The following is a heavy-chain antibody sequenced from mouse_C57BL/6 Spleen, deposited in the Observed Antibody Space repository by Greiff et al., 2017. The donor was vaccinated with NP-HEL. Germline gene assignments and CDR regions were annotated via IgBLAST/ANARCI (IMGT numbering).Heavy chain of an antibody. V-gene: IGHV5-15*01. J-gene: IGHJ4*01. Sequence: EVKLMESGGGLVQPGGSLKLSCAASGFTFSDYGMAWVRQAPRKGPEWVAFISNLAYSIYYADTVTGRFPISRENAKNTLYLEMSSLRSEDTAMYYCARHLDDYYAMDYWGQGTAVTVSS. CDR3: ARHLDDYYAMDY. CDR2: ISNLAYSI. CDR1: GFTFSDYG.